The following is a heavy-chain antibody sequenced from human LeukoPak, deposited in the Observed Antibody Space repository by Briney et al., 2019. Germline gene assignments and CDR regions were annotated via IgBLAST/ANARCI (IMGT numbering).Heavy chain of an antibody. CDR2: IYPGDSDT. V-gene: IGHV5-51*01. D-gene: IGHD3-10*01. CDR1: GYSFTSYW. Sequence: GESLKISCKGSGYSFTSYWIGWVRQMTGKGLEWMGFIYPGDSDTRYSPSFQGQVTISADKSISTAYLQWSSLKASDTAMYYCARAGSDGSGSYYPAPAFYYYYGMDVWGQGTTVTVSS. J-gene: IGHJ6*02. CDR3: ARAGSDGSGSYYPAPAFYYYYGMDV.